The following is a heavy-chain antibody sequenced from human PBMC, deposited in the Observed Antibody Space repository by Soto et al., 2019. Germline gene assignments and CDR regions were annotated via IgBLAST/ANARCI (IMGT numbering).Heavy chain of an antibody. D-gene: IGHD3-10*01. CDR1: DGSISSDYYS. CDR3: ARGDYNGLDV. CDR2: FYHSGNT. J-gene: IGHJ6*02. Sequence: QLQLQESGSGLVKPSQTLSLTCAVSDGSISSDYYSWSWIRQPPGKGLEWIGYFYHSGNTYYNPSLKSRVTISVDKSKNQFSLKLSSVTAADTAVYYCARGDYNGLDVWGQGTTVTVSS. V-gene: IGHV4-30-2*01.